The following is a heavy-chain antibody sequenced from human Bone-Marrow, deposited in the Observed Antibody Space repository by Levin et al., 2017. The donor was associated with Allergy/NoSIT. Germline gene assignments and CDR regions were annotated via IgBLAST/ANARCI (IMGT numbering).Heavy chain of an antibody. V-gene: IGHV3-9*01. D-gene: IGHD6-13*01. CDR1: GFTFDDYA. CDR2: ISWNSGSI. J-gene: IGHJ2*01. Sequence: SLKISCAASGFTFDDYAMHWVRQAPGKGLEWVSGISWNSGSIGYADSVKGRFTISRDNAKNSLYLQMNSLRAEDTALYYCAKSTAAADIYWYFDLWGRGTLVTVSS. CDR3: AKSTAAADIYWYFDL.